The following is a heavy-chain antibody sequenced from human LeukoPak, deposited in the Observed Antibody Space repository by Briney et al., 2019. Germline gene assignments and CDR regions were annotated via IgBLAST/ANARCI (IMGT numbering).Heavy chain of an antibody. CDR3: ARWVPAGYSFDY. CDR2: ISAYNGNT. Sequence: ASVKVSCTASGYTFTSYGISWVRQAPGQGLEWMGWISAYNGNTNYAQKLQGRVTMTTDTSTSTAYMELRSLRSDDTAVYYCARWVPAGYSFDYWGQGTLVTVSS. D-gene: IGHD3-9*01. J-gene: IGHJ4*02. CDR1: GYTFTSYG. V-gene: IGHV1-18*01.